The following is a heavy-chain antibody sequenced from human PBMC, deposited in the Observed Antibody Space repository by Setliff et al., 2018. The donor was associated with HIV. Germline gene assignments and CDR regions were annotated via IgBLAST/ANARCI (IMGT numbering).Heavy chain of an antibody. CDR1: GGTLSDFA. Sequence: SVKVSCKLSGGTLSDFALSWVRQAPGQGLEWMGGTIPILGTTNYAQKFRGRVAITTDTSTNTVFMDLRSLRSEDTAVYYCARGFRPSEGSSRYRFFQHWGQGSLVTVSS. CDR2: TIPILGTT. V-gene: IGHV1-69*05. CDR3: ARGFRPSEGSSRYRFFQH. J-gene: IGHJ1*01. D-gene: IGHD6-13*01.